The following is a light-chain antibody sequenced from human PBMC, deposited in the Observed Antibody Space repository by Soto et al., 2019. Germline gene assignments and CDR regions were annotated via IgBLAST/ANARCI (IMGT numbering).Light chain of an antibody. CDR3: QQYGTPPPN. J-gene: IGKJ5*01. CDR2: AAS. CDR1: VSVRTD. Sequence: EIVMTQSPDTLSLSPGQRATLSCRASVSVRTDLAWYQQKPGQAPRLLIYAASTRATGIPDRFSGSGSGTDFTLTIGRLDPEDFAVYYCQQYGTPPPNFGQGTRLEIK. V-gene: IGKV3-20*01.